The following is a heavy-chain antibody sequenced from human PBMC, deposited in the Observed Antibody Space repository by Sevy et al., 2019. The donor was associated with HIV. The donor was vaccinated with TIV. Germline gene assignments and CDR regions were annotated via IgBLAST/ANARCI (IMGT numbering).Heavy chain of an antibody. V-gene: IGHV3-30*01. CDR3: ARDWGLRPRRLFDY. Sequence: GGSLRLSCAASGFTFSSYALHWVRQAPGRGLEWVALISYDGTTKYYAYSVKGRFTISRDNSQNTLYLQMNSLRAEDRAVYYCARDWGLRPRRLFDYWGQGTLVTVSS. CDR1: GFTFSSYA. D-gene: IGHD5-12*01. CDR2: ISYDGTTK. J-gene: IGHJ4*02.